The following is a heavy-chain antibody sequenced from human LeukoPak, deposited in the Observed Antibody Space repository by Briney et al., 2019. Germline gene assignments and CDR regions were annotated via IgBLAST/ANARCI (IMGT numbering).Heavy chain of an antibody. CDR2: ISWNSGSI. CDR1: GFTFDDYA. V-gene: IGHV3-9*01. Sequence: GRSLRLSCAASGFTFDDYAMHWVRQAPGKGLEWVSGISWNSGSIGYADSVKGRFTISRDNAKNSLYLQMNSLRAEDTAVYYCARAAGLRWGDIWGQGTMVTVSS. D-gene: IGHD2-21*01. CDR3: ARAAGLRWGDI. J-gene: IGHJ3*02.